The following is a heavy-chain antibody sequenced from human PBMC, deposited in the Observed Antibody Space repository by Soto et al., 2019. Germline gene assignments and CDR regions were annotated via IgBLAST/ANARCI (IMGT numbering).Heavy chain of an antibody. CDR2: IKSKIDGGTA. CDR1: GFTFTNAW. V-gene: IGHV3-15*07. Sequence: EGQLVESGGGLLKPGGSLRLSCTASGFTFTNAWVNWVRQAPGKGLEWVGRIKSKIDGGTADYAAPVKGRFTISRDDSKNTLYLQMNSLKTEDTAVYYCTTLGTLFGSGSYLASDYFDYWGQGTLVTVSS. J-gene: IGHJ4*02. D-gene: IGHD3-10*01. CDR3: TTLGTLFGSGSYLASDYFDY.